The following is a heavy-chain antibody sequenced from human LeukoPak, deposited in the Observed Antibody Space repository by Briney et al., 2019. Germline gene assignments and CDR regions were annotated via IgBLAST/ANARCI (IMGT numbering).Heavy chain of an antibody. J-gene: IGHJ4*02. CDR1: GGSLSRTRDH. D-gene: IGHD6-19*01. V-gene: IGHV4-39*01. CDR2: IYYSGAT. Sequence: PSGTLSLSCTVSGGSLSRTRDHWGWTRQSPGKGLGWIGNIYYSGATYYNPSLKGRVTISVDPSKNQFSLKLTSVTGADTAVYYCARRTGSDWSLDYWGQGTLVTVSS. CDR3: ARRTGSDWSLDY.